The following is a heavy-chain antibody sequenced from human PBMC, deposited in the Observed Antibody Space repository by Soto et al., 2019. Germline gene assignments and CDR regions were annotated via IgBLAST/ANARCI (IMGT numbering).Heavy chain of an antibody. J-gene: IGHJ6*02. V-gene: IGHV3-33*01. Sequence: QVELVESRGGVVQPGRSLRLSCAASGFTFSSYGMHWVRQAPGKGLEWVAVIWYDGSNKWYADSVKGRFTISRDNSKNTLYLQLNSLRAEDTAVYSCARDRGYSGYDSPRFYYGMDVWGQGTKVTVSS. CDR3: ARDRGYSGYDSPRFYYGMDV. CDR2: IWYDGSNK. CDR1: GFTFSSYG. D-gene: IGHD5-12*01.